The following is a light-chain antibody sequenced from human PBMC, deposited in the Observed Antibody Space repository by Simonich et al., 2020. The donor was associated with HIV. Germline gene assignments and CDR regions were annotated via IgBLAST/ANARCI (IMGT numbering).Light chain of an antibody. Sequence: EIVMTQSPATLSVSPGQRPTLSCKASQSVSSNLAWYQQQPGQAPRLLIYGASTRATGIPARFSGSGSGTEFTLTISSLQSEDFGVYYCQQYNKWPPTWTFGQGTKVEIK. CDR3: QQYNKWPPTWT. CDR2: GAS. V-gene: IGKV3-15*01. CDR1: QSVSSN. J-gene: IGKJ1*01.